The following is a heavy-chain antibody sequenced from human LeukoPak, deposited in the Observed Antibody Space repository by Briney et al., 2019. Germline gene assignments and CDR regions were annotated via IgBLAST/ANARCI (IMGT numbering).Heavy chain of an antibody. D-gene: IGHD2-2*01. V-gene: IGHV4-4*07. CDR1: GGSISSYY. Sequence: SETLSLTCTVSGGSISSYYWSWIRQPAGKGLELSGRNYTSGSTNYNPSLKSRVTMSVDTSKNQFSLKLTSVTAADTAVYCCARDLGYCSSTNCYALRDAFDIWGQGTMVTRSS. CDR3: ARDLGYCSSTNCYALRDAFDI. CDR2: NYTSGST. J-gene: IGHJ3*02.